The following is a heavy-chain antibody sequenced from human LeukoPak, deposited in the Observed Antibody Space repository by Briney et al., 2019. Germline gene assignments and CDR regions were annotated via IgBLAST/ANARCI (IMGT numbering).Heavy chain of an antibody. CDR3: ARGNYYDSSGYSPLDY. CDR1: GHTFTSYG. J-gene: IGHJ4*02. Sequence: ASVKVSCKASGHTFTSYGISWVRQAPGQGLEWMGWISAYNGNTNYAQKLQGRVTMTTDTSTSTAYMELRSLRSDDTAVYYCARGNYYDSSGYSPLDYWGQGTLVTVST. CDR2: ISAYNGNT. V-gene: IGHV1-18*01. D-gene: IGHD3-22*01.